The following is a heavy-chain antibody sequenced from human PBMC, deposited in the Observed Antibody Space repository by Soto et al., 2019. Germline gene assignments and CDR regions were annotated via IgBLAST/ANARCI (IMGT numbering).Heavy chain of an antibody. V-gene: IGHV3-30*03. CDR2: ISYDGSNK. J-gene: IGHJ4*02. CDR3: ARRETHYYDSSGGYFDY. Sequence: GGSLRLSCAASGFTFSSYGMHWVRQAPGKGLEWVAVISYDGSNKYYAASVKGRFTISRDKSVSPAYLQWTSLKASDTAMYYCARRETHYYDSSGGYFDYWGQGTLVTVSS. CDR1: GFTFSSYG. D-gene: IGHD3-22*01.